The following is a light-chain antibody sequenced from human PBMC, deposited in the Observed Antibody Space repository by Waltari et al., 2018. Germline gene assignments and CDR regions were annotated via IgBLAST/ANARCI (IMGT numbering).Light chain of an antibody. J-gene: IGKJ4*01. V-gene: IGKV1-39*01. CDR2: AAS. CDR3: QQSYSTPHT. CDR1: QSIDSY. Sequence: DIQMTQSPSSLSASVGDRVTIACRASQSIDSYLNWYQQKPGKAPKLLIYAASSLQSGVPSRCSGSGSGTDFTLTISSLQPEDFATYYCQQSYSTPHTFGGGTKVEIK.